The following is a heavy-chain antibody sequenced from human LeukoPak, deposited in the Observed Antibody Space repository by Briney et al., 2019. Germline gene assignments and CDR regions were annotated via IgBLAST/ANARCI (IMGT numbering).Heavy chain of an antibody. CDR3: ARHAPGVGGAFDI. J-gene: IGHJ3*02. CDR1: GYSISSGYY. D-gene: IGHD3-16*01. CDR2: IYHSGST. Sequence: SETLSLTCAVSGYSISSGYYWGWIRQPPGKGLEWIGSIYHSGSTYYNPSLKSRVTISVDTSKNQFSLKLSSVTAADTAVYYCARHAPGVGGAFDIWGQGTMATVSS. V-gene: IGHV4-38-2*01.